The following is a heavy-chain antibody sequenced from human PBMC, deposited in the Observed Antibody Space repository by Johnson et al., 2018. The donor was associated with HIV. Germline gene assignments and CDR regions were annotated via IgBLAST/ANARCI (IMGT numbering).Heavy chain of an antibody. CDR2: IKQDGSEK. D-gene: IGHD6-19*01. J-gene: IGHJ3*02. CDR3: ARDNGAVAGPEGAFDI. V-gene: IGHV3-7*01. CDR1: GFTFSDYY. Sequence: VQLVESGGGLVKPGGSLRLSCAASGFTFSDYYMNWIRQAPGKGLEWVANIKQDGSEKYSVDSVKGRFTISRDNAKNSLYLQMNGLRAEDTAVYYCARDNGAVAGPEGAFDIWGQGTMVTVSS.